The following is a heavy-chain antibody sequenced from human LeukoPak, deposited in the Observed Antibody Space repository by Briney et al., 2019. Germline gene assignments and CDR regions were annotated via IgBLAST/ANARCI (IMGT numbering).Heavy chain of an antibody. J-gene: IGHJ6*02. CDR2: ISWNSGSI. V-gene: IGHV3-9*01. CDR1: GFTFDDYA. Sequence: GGSLRLSCAASGFTFDDYAMHWVRQAPGKGLEWVSGISWNSGSIGYADSVKGRFTISRDNAKNSLYLQMNSLRAEDTALYYCAKDRGYCTNGVCYTGDYYYGMDVRGQGTTVTVSS. D-gene: IGHD2-8*01. CDR3: AKDRGYCTNGVCYTGDYYYGMDV.